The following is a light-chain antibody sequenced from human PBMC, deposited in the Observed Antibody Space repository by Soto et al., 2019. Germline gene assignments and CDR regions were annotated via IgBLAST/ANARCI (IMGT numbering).Light chain of an antibody. CDR2: GNS. CDR1: SSNIGATYD. J-gene: IGLJ1*01. CDR3: QSYDSSLSAYV. Sequence: QSVLTQPPSVSGAPGQRVTISCTGSSSNIGATYDVNWYQQVPGTAPKLLIYGNSNRPSGVPDRFSGSKSGTSASLAITGLQAEDEADYYCQSYDSSLSAYVFGTGTKLTVL. V-gene: IGLV1-40*01.